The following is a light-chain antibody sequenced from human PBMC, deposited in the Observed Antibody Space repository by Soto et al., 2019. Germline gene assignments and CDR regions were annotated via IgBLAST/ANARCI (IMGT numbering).Light chain of an antibody. CDR1: SSNIGSTT. V-gene: IGLV1-44*01. J-gene: IGLJ3*02. CDR3: AAWDDSLNGVV. CDR2: NNN. Sequence: QSVLTQPPSASGTPGQRVTIACSGSSSNIGSTTVKWYQQLPGMAPKLLIYNNNQRPSGVPDRFSGSKSGTSASLAISGLQSEDEADYYCAAWDDSLNGVVFGGGTQLTVL.